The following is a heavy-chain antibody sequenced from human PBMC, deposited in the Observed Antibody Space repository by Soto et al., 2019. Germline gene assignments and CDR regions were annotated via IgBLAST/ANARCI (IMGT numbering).Heavy chain of an antibody. CDR3: ARVLEYCSGGSCGYYFDY. CDR2: ISAYNGNT. Sequence: GASVKVSCKASGYTFTSYGISWVRQAPGQGLEWMGWISAYNGNTNYAQKLQGRVTMTTDTSTSTAYMELRSLRSDDTAVYYCARVLEYCSGGSCGYYFDYWGQRTLVTVSS. CDR1: GYTFTSYG. J-gene: IGHJ4*02. D-gene: IGHD2-15*01. V-gene: IGHV1-18*01.